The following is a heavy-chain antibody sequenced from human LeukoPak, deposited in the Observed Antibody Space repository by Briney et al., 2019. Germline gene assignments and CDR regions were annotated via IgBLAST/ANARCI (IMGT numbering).Heavy chain of an antibody. D-gene: IGHD3-16*02. CDR3: ARDENGYVWGSFRA. J-gene: IGHJ5*02. Sequence: SETLSLTCTVSGGSISSYYWSWIRQPPGKGLEWIGYIYYSGSTNYNLSLKSRVTISLDTSKNQFSLKLNSVTAADTAVYYCARDENGYVWGSFRAWGQGTLVTVSS. CDR2: IYYSGST. V-gene: IGHV4-59*01. CDR1: GGSISSYY.